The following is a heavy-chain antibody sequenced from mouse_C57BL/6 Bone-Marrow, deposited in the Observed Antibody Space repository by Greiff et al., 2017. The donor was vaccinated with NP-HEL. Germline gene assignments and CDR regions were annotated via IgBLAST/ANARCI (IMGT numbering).Heavy chain of an antibody. J-gene: IGHJ4*01. CDR1: GFTFSSYT. CDR3: ARHELRLRDMDY. CDR2: ISGGGGNT. V-gene: IGHV5-9*01. D-gene: IGHD3-2*02. Sequence: EVMLVESGGGLVKPGGSLKLSCAASGFTFSSYTMSWVRQTPEKRLEWVATISGGGGNTYYPDSVKGRFTISRDNAKNTLYLQMSSLRSEDTALYYCARHELRLRDMDYWGQGTSVTVSS.